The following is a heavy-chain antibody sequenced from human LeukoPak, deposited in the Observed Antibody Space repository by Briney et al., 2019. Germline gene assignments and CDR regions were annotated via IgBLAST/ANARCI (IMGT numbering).Heavy chain of an antibody. D-gene: IGHD3-3*01. CDR3: ARGTRWTVAIIPTYFDY. CDR2: IYPGDSDT. J-gene: IGHJ4*02. Sequence: GESLKISCKGSGYSFTSYWIGWVRQMPGKGLEWMGIIYPGDSDTRYSPSFQGQVTISADKSISTAYLQWSSLKASDTAMYYCARGTRWTVAIIPTYFDYWGQGNPGHRLL. V-gene: IGHV5-51*01. CDR1: GYSFTSYW.